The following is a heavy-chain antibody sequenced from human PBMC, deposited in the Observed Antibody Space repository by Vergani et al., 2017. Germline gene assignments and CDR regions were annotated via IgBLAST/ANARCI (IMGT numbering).Heavy chain of an antibody. V-gene: IGHV3-30-3*01. Sequence: QVQLVESGGGVVQPGRSLRLSCAASGFTFSSYAMHWVRQAPGKGLEGVAVISYDGSNKYYADSVKGRFTISRDNSKNTLYLQMNSLRAEDTAVYYCAKGPLLVELIFDYWGQGTLVTVSA. CDR1: GFTFSSYA. CDR2: ISYDGSNK. D-gene: IGHD3-9*01. CDR3: AKGPLLVELIFDY. J-gene: IGHJ4*02.